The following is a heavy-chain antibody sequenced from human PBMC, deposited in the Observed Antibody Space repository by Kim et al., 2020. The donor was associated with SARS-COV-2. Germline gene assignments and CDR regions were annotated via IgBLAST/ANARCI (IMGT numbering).Heavy chain of an antibody. V-gene: IGHV4-61*01. CDR2: IFNSGST. CDR1: GGSVTSNSYY. CDR3: ARALRIAAAGIGWFDP. D-gene: IGHD6-13*01. Sequence: SETLSLTCTVSGGSVTSNSYYWSWIRQPPGKGLEWIGYIFNSGSTNDNPSLKSRVTISVDTSKNQFSLKLSSVTAADTAVYYCARALRIAAAGIGWFDPWGQGTLVTVSS. J-gene: IGHJ5*02.